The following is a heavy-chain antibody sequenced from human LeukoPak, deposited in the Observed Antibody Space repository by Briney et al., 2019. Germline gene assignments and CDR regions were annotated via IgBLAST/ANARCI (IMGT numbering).Heavy chain of an antibody. CDR1: GFSFDYYG. CDR3: AREVRGAINLRRHFDY. D-gene: IGHD3-10*01. CDR2: IRYDGSNP. Sequence: GGSLRLSCSASGFSFDYYGMHWVRQAPGKGLEWVAFIRYDGSNPYYGGSVKGRFTISRDNAKNSLYLQMNSLRAEDTAVYYCAREVRGAINLRRHFDYWGQGTLVTVSS. J-gene: IGHJ4*02. V-gene: IGHV3-30*02.